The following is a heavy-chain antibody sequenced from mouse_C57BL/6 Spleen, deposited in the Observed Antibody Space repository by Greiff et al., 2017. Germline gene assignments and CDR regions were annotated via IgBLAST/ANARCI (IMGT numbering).Heavy chain of an antibody. D-gene: IGHD2-3*01. Sequence: QVQLQQSGAELARPGASVKLSCKASGYTFTSYGISWVKQRTGQGLEWIGEIYPRSGNTYYNEKFKGKDTLTADKSSSTAYMELRSLTSEDSAVYYGASSGESDGCFAWFAYWGQGTLVTVSA. V-gene: IGHV1-81*01. CDR3: ASSGESDGCFAWFAY. CDR2: IYPRSGNT. J-gene: IGHJ3*01. CDR1: GYTFTSYG.